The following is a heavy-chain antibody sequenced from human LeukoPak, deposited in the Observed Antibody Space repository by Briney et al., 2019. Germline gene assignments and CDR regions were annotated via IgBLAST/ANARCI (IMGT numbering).Heavy chain of an antibody. CDR1: GGSISSSSYY. J-gene: IGHJ4*02. CDR2: INHSGST. D-gene: IGHD3-3*01. CDR3: ARGWSGYYPFDY. V-gene: IGHV4-39*07. Sequence: PSETLSLTCTVSGGSISSSSYYWGWIRQPPGKGLEWIGEINHSGSTNYNPSLKSRVTISVDTSKNQFSLKLSSVTAADTAVYYCARGWSGYYPFDYWGQGTLVTVSS.